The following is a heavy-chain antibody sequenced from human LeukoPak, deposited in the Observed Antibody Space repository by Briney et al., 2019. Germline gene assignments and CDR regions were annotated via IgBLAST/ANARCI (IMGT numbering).Heavy chain of an antibody. CDR1: GGSFSSGSYY. CDR3: ARAPRYSSSWYKPYYFDY. V-gene: IGHV4-61*01. CDR2: IYYSGST. D-gene: IGHD6-13*01. Sequence: SGTLSLTCTVSGGSFSSGSYYWSWIRQPPGKGLEWIGYIYYSGSTNYNPSLKSRVTISVDTSKNQFSLKLSSVTAADTAVYYCARAPRYSSSWYKPYYFDYWGQGTLVTVSS. J-gene: IGHJ4*02.